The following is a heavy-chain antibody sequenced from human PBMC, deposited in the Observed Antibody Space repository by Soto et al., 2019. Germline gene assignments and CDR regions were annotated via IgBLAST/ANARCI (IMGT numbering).Heavy chain of an antibody. CDR2: IFSNDEK. CDR1: GFSLSNARMG. Sequence: QVTLKESGPVLVKPTETLTLTCTVSGFSLSNARMGVSWIRQPPGKALEWLAHIFSNDEKSYSTSLKSRLTISKETSKSQVLLTMTNMDPVDTATYYCARIEIPGYCSGGSCYSGAFDIWGQGRMVTGSS. J-gene: IGHJ3*02. D-gene: IGHD2-15*01. CDR3: ARIEIPGYCSGGSCYSGAFDI. V-gene: IGHV2-26*01.